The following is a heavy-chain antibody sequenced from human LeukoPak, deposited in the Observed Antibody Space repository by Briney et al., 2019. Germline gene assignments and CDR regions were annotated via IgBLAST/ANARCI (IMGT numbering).Heavy chain of an antibody. D-gene: IGHD3-22*01. CDR3: TRAYYYDSSGYYLDY. CDR1: GFTFGDYA. J-gene: IGHJ4*02. CDR2: IRSKAYGGTT. Sequence: GGSLRLSCTASGFTFGDYAMSWVRQAPGKGLEWVGFIRSKAYGGTTEYAASVKGRFTISRDDSKSIAYLQMNSLKPEDTAVYYCTRAYYYDSSGYYLDYWGQGTLVTVSS. V-gene: IGHV3-49*04.